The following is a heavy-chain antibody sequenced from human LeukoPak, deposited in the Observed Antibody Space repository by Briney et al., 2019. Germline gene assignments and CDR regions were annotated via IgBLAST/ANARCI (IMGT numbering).Heavy chain of an antibody. J-gene: IGHJ6*02. CDR2: INWNGGST. CDR3: ARGKDYYYYGMDV. CDR1: GFTFDDYG. Sequence: SGGSLRLSCAASGFTFDDYGMSWVRQTPGKGLEWVSGINWNGGSTGYADSVKGGFTISRDNAKNSLYLQMNSLRAEDTALYHCARGKDYYYYGMDVWGQGTTVTVSS. V-gene: IGHV3-20*01.